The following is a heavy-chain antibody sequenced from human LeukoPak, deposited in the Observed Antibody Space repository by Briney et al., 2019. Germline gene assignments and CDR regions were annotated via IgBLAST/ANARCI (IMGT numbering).Heavy chain of an antibody. V-gene: IGHV3-21*01. CDR3: AREYTGGYFDY. CDR2: ISSSSSYI. CDR1: GFTVSSNY. Sequence: GGSLRLSCAASGFTVSSNYMSWVRQAPGKGLEWVSSISSSSSYIYYADSVKGRFTISRDNAKNSLYLQMNSLRAEDTAVYYCAREYTGGYFDYWGQGTLVTVSS. D-gene: IGHD1-1*01. J-gene: IGHJ4*02.